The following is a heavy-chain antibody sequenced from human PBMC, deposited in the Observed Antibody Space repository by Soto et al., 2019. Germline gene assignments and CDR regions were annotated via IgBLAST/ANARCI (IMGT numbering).Heavy chain of an antibody. CDR2: IWYDGSNK. CDR1: GFTFSSYG. V-gene: IGHV3-33*01. CDR3: ARRRVYDASDI. J-gene: IGHJ3*02. Sequence: QLQLVESGGGVVQPGRSLRLSCAASGFTFSSYGMHWVRQAPGKGLEWVAVIWYDGSNKYYADSVKGRFTISRDNSKHTLYLQINSLRALDTAVHYCARRRVYDASDIWGQGTMVTVSS.